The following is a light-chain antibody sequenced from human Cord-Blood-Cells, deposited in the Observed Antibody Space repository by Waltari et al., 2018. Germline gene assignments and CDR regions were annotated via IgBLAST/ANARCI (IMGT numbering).Light chain of an antibody. CDR1: SSDVGGYNY. V-gene: IGLV2-8*01. CDR2: EVS. J-gene: IGLJ2*01. CDR3: GSYAGSNNFVV. Sequence: QSVLTQPPSASGSPGQSVTISCTGTSSDVGGYNYVSWYQQHPAKAPNLMIYEVSKRPAGVPDRVSGSESGNTASLTGSGLQAEDEADDYCGSYAGSNNFVVFGGGTKLTVL.